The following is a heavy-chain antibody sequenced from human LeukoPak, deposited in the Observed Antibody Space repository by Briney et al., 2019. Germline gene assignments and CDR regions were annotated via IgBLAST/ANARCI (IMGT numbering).Heavy chain of an antibody. Sequence: PGGSPRLSCAASGFTFRTYGMQWVRQAPGKGLEWVAVISYDGSNIYYADSVKGRFTISRDNSKNTLYLQMNSLRAEDTAVYYCARDRYPVGGLRYFDWPAPFDPWGQGTLVTVSS. CDR3: ARDRYPVGGLRYFDWPAPFDP. J-gene: IGHJ5*02. CDR1: GFTFRTYG. V-gene: IGHV3-30*03. CDR2: ISYDGSNI. D-gene: IGHD3-9*01.